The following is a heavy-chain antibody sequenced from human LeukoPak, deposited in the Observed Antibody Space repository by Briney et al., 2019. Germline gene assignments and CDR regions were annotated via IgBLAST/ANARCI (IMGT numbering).Heavy chain of an antibody. Sequence: PSETLSLTCTVSGASISSSTDYWGWIRQPPGKGLEWIANIYYSGSTYYNPSLKSRVTISVDTSKNQFSLKLSSVTAADTAVYYCARHFLYDILTGYWFDPWGQGTLDTVSS. V-gene: IGHV4-39*01. J-gene: IGHJ5*02. CDR3: ARHFLYDILTGYWFDP. CDR2: IYYSGST. D-gene: IGHD3-9*01. CDR1: GASISSSTDY.